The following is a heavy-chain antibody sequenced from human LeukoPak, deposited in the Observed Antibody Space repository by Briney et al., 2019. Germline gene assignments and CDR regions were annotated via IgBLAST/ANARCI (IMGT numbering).Heavy chain of an antibody. V-gene: IGHV4-59*01. CDR2: IYYSGST. J-gene: IGHJ6*03. D-gene: IGHD3-9*01. CDR3: ARIWPYHDILTANYYYDMDV. CDR1: GGSISSYY. Sequence: SETLSLTCTVSGGSISSYYLSWIRQPPGKGLEWIAYIYYSGSTNYNPTLKSRVTISVDTSKNQFSLKLSSVTAADTAVYYCARIWPYHDILTANYYYDMDVWGKGTTVTISS.